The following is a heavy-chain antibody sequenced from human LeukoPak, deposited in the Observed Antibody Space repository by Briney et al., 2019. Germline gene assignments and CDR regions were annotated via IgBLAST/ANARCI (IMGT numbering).Heavy chain of an antibody. CDR1: GFTVSSNY. J-gene: IGHJ4*02. D-gene: IGHD1-26*01. Sequence: GGSLRLSCAASGFTVSSNYMSWIRQAPGKGLEWVSYISSSGSTIYYADSVKGRFTISRDNAKNSLYLQMNSLRAEDTAVYYCAREVIRYSGSPWSFDYWGQGTLVTVSS. V-gene: IGHV3-11*01. CDR2: ISSSGSTI. CDR3: AREVIRYSGSPWSFDY.